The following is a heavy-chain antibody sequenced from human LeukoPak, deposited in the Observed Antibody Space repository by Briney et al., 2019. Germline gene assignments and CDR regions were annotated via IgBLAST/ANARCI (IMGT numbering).Heavy chain of an antibody. CDR3: AREVGPFHQLDY. Sequence: GGSLRLSCAASGFTFSNAWMSWVRQAPGKGLEWVSVIYSGGSTYYADSVKGRFTISRDNSKNTLYLQMNSLRAEDTAVYYCAREVGPFHQLDYWGQGTLVTVSS. D-gene: IGHD5-24*01. J-gene: IGHJ4*02. CDR1: GFTFSNAW. CDR2: IYSGGST. V-gene: IGHV3-53*01.